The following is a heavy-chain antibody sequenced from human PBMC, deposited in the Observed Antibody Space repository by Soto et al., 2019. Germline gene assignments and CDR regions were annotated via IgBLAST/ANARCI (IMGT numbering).Heavy chain of an antibody. J-gene: IGHJ6*03. V-gene: IGHV1-8*01. CDR1: GYTFTSYD. Sequence: GASVKVSCKASGYTFTSYDINWVRQATGQGLEWMGWMNPNSGNTGYAQKFQGRVTMTRNASISTAYMELSSLRSEDTAVYYCARGLHERFLEWLSPSYYYMDVWGKGTTVTVSS. D-gene: IGHD3-3*01. CDR2: MNPNSGNT. CDR3: ARGLHERFLEWLSPSYYYMDV.